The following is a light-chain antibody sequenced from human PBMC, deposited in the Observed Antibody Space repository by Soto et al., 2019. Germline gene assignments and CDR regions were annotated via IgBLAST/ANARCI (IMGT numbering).Light chain of an antibody. CDR3: QQYYSYPLT. J-gene: IGKJ4*01. Sequence: EIVLTQSPATLSLSPGDRAALSCKASQSVHNYLAWYQQKPGQAPRLLIYGASTRAAGIPARFSGSGSGTDFTLTISCLQSEDFATYYCQQYYSYPLTFGGGTKVDIK. V-gene: IGKV3D-15*01. CDR1: QSVHNY. CDR2: GAS.